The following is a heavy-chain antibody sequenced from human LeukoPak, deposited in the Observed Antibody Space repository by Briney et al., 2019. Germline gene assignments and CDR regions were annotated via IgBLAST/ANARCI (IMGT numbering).Heavy chain of an antibody. CDR3: ARHWVVTPNY. J-gene: IGHJ4*02. CDR1: GGSISNSSYY. D-gene: IGHD4-23*01. CDR2: IYYSGGA. V-gene: IGHV4-39*01. Sequence: PSETLSLTCIVSGGSISNSSYYWGWIRQPPGKGLEWIGSIYYSGGAYYNQSLKSRVTISVDTSKNQFSLKLTSVTAADTAVYYCARHWVVTPNYWGQGTLVTVSS.